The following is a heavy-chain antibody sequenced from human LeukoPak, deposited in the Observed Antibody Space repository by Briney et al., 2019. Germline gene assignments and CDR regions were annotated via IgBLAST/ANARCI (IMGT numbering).Heavy chain of an antibody. V-gene: IGHV5-51*01. Sequence: RGESLKISRKGSGYSFTSYWIGWVRQMPGKGLEWMGIIYPGDSDTRYSPSFQGQVTISADKSISTAYLQWSSLKASDTAMYYCASHTNNYYYYYGMDVWGQGTTVTVSS. CDR2: IYPGDSDT. CDR1: GYSFTSYW. J-gene: IGHJ6*02. CDR3: ASHTNNYYYYYGMDV. D-gene: IGHD1/OR15-1a*01.